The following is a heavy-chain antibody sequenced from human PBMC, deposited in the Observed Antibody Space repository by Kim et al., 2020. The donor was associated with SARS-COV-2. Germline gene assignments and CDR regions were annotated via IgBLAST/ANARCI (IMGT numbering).Heavy chain of an antibody. CDR1: GGSISSGDYY. CDR2: IYYSGST. V-gene: IGHV4-30-4*01. J-gene: IGHJ3*02. CDR3: ARDGDYGDYNQPRGAFDI. D-gene: IGHD4-17*01. Sequence: SETLSLTCTVSGGSISSGDYYWSWIRQPPGKGLEWIGYIYYSGSTYYNPSLKSRVTISVDTSKNQFSLKLSSVTAADTAVYYCARDGDYGDYNQPRGAFDIWRQGTMVTVSS.